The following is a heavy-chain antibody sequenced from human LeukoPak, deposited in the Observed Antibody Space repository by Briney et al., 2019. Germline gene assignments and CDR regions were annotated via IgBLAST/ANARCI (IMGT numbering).Heavy chain of an antibody. CDR3: ARGSDYYDSSGYYGDY. Sequence: SVKVSCKASGGTFSSYAISWVRRAPGQGLEWMGRIIPILGIANYAQKFQGRVTITADKSTSTAYMELSSLRSEDTAVYYCARGSDYYDSSGYYGDYWGQGALVTVSS. V-gene: IGHV1-69*04. CDR2: IIPILGIA. CDR1: GGTFSSYA. J-gene: IGHJ4*02. D-gene: IGHD3-22*01.